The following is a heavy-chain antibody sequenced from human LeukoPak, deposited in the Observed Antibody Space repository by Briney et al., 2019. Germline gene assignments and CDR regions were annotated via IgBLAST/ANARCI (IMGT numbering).Heavy chain of an antibody. D-gene: IGHD1-26*01. Sequence: SGPTLLHPTPTLTLTCTVSGFSLSTVGVGVGWIRQPPGKALECLGFIFWTDDKRYSPSLRNRLTITKDTSKNHVALTMTNMDPVDTGTYFCAHRNSGNYLFDYWGQGILVTVSS. J-gene: IGHJ4*02. V-gene: IGHV2-5*01. CDR3: AHRNSGNYLFDY. CDR1: GFSLSTVGVG. CDR2: IFWTDDK.